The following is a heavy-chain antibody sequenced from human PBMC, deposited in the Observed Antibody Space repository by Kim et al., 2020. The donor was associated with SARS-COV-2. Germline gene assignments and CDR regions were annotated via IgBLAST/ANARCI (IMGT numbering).Heavy chain of an antibody. CDR2: INNSGST. J-gene: IGHJ6*02. CDR1: GGSFSGYY. D-gene: IGHD2-15*01. CDR3: ARGVPVVVAATPYYGMDG. V-gene: IGHV4-34*01. Sequence: GSLSLTCAVYGGSFSGYYWSWIRQPPGKGLEWIGEINNSGSTNYNPSLKSRVTISGDTSKNQLSLKMSSVTAADTAVYYCARGVPVVVAATPYYGMDGWGQRTTVTVSS.